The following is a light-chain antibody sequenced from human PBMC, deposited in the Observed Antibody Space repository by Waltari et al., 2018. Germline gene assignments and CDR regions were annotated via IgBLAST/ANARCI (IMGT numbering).Light chain of an antibody. J-gene: IGLJ2*01. CDR2: SNS. CDR1: TSHLEEHY. V-gene: IGLV1-51*01. CDR3: ATWDRSLGAVI. Sequence: QSVLTQPPSVSAAPGPKVTISCSGSTSHLEEHYVSLYQSLPGTAPRLLISSNSERPSGIPDRFSGSKSGTSATLGITGLQTGDEAEYYCATWDRSLGAVIFGGGTKLTVL.